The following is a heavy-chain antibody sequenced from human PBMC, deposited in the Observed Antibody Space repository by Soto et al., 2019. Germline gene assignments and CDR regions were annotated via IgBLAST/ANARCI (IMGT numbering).Heavy chain of an antibody. D-gene: IGHD3-10*01. CDR3: ADPTGRRRFRSYYFDF. J-gene: IGHJ4*02. V-gene: IGHV1-69*11. CDR2: IFPALGTA. Sequence: QVQLVQSGAEVKKPGSSVKVSCEASGGTFSSFAISWVRQAPGQGLEWMGEIFPALGTADYAQRFQGRMMMPADESTNTVYMVLSSLRPEDTAVYYCADPTGRRRFRSYYFDFWGQGTLITVSP. CDR1: GGTFSSFA.